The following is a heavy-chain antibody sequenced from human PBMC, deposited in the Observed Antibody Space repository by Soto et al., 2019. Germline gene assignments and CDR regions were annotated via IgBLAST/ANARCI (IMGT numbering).Heavy chain of an antibody. J-gene: IGHJ6*02. V-gene: IGHV3-33*01. Sequence: GGSLRLSCAASGFTFSSYGMHWVRQAPGKGLDWVAVIWYDESNIYYADSVKGRFTISRDNSKNTLFLQMNSLRAEDTAVYYCARDDIPGIAVAIYGMDVWGQGTTVTVSS. CDR1: GFTFSSYG. CDR2: IWYDESNI. D-gene: IGHD6-19*01. CDR3: ARDDIPGIAVAIYGMDV.